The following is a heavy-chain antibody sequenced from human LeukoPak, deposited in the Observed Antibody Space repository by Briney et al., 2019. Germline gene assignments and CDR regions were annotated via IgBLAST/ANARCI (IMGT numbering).Heavy chain of an antibody. CDR2: ISGSGGST. V-gene: IGHV3-23*01. J-gene: IGHJ4*02. CDR1: GFTFSSYA. CDR3: AKLYDLWFGGNLRGYYFDY. D-gene: IGHD3-10*01. Sequence: PGGSLRLSCAASGFTFSSYAMSWVRQAPGKGLEWVSAISGSGGSTYYADSVKGRFTISRDNSKNTLYLQMNSLRAEDTAVYYCAKLYDLWFGGNLRGYYFDYWGQGTLVTVSS.